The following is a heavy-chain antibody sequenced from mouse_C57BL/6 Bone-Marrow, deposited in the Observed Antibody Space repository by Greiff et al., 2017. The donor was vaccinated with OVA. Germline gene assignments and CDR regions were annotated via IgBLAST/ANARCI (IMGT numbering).Heavy chain of an antibody. Sequence: QVQLQQPGAELVKPGASVKMSCKASGYTFTSYWITWVKQRPGQGLEWIGDIYPGSGSTNYNEKFKSKATLTVDTSSSTAYMQLSSLTSEDSAVYYCARAGIGRGTMRYYYAMDYWGQGTSVTVSS. D-gene: IGHD3-3*01. CDR2: IYPGSGST. CDR3: ARAGIGRGTMRYYYAMDY. J-gene: IGHJ4*01. CDR1: GYTFTSYW. V-gene: IGHV1-55*01.